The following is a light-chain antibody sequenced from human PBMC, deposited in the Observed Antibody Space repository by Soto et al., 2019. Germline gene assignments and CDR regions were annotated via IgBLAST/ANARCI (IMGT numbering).Light chain of an antibody. V-gene: IGKV3-20*01. J-gene: IGKJ4*01. CDR1: QSVGNNY. CDR2: DAS. Sequence: EIVLTHSPGTLSLSPGERATLSCRASQSVGNNYLVWYQQKPGQAPRFLMYDASTRATGIPDRCSSSGSGTDFTLAISSMEPEDVAVYYCQHYGSTPLTFGGGTKVEIK. CDR3: QHYGSTPLT.